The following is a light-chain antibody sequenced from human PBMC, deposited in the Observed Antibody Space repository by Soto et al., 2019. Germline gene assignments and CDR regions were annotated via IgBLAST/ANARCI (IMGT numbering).Light chain of an antibody. J-gene: IGKJ1*01. CDR3: QQSYSTPRT. CDR1: QSISSY. CDR2: AAP. Sequence: DIQMTQSPSSLSACVGDRVTITCRASQSISSYLNWYQQKPGKAPKLLIYAAPSLQSGVPSRFSGSGSGTDFTLTISSLQPEDFATYYCQQSYSTPRTFGQGTKVHIK. V-gene: IGKV1-39*01.